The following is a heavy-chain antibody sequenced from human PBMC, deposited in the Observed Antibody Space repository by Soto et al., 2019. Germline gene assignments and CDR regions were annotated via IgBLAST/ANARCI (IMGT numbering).Heavy chain of an antibody. CDR3: ASWDYDVLTGHSYDD. CDR1: GGTFNNYG. D-gene: IGHD3-9*01. CDR2: IIPMIGRT. Sequence: QVQLVQSGAEVKKPGSSVKVSCKASGGTFNNYGMGWVRQAPGQGLEWMGGIIPMIGRTNYAQKFQGRLTLTADASRSTAYMELRSLRSDDTAVYYCASWDYDVLTGHSYDDWGQGTLVTVSS. J-gene: IGHJ4*02. V-gene: IGHV1-69*01.